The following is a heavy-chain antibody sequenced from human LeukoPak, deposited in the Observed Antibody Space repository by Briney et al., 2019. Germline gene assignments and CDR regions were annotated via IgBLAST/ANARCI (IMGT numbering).Heavy chain of an antibody. D-gene: IGHD3-9*01. Sequence: PGGSLRLSCAASGFTFSSYSMNWVRQAPGKGLEWVSSISSSSSYIYYADSVKGRFTISRDNSKNTLYLQMNSLRAEDTAVYYCARANLPYYDILTGYLDAFDIWGQGTMVTVSP. V-gene: IGHV3-21*04. J-gene: IGHJ3*02. CDR2: ISSSSSYI. CDR1: GFTFSSYS. CDR3: ARANLPYYDILTGYLDAFDI.